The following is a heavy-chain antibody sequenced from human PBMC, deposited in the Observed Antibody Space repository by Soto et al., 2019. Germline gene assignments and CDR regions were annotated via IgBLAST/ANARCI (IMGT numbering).Heavy chain of an antibody. CDR1: GDSISNLDYF. CDR2: IYKSATT. Sequence: SETLSLTCSVSGDSISNLDYFWAWIRQPLGQALEYIGYIYKSATTYYNPSFESRVAISVDTSKSQFSLNVTSVTAADTAVYFCARGRYCLTGRCFPNWFDSWGQGALVTVSS. J-gene: IGHJ5*01. CDR3: ARGRYCLTGRCFPNWFDS. V-gene: IGHV4-30-4*01. D-gene: IGHD7-27*01.